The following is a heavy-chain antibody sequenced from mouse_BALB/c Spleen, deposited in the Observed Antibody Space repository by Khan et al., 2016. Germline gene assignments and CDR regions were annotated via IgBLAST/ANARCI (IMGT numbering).Heavy chain of an antibody. CDR3: ARSYRAFDY. J-gene: IGHJ2*01. D-gene: IGHD3-1*01. V-gene: IGHV1-39*01. CDR1: GYPFTGYN. Sequence: VQLQQPGPELEKPGASVKISCKFSGYPFTGYNMNWVKQSNGKSLEWIGNIDTYYGTLVYNQNFKGKATLTVDKSSSTAYIQLESLTSEDSAVYYCARSYRAFDYWGQGTTLTVSS. CDR2: IDTYYGTL.